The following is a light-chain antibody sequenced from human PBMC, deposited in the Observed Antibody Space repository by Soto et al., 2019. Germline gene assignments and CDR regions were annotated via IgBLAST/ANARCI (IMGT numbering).Light chain of an antibody. Sequence: HSALTQPASVSGSPGQSITISCTGTSGDVGSYNLVSWYQQHPGKAPKLMIYEGSKRPSGVSNRFSGSKSGSTASLTISGLQAEDEADYYCCSYARSSTYVFGSGTKLTVL. CDR3: CSYARSSTYV. J-gene: IGLJ1*01. CDR1: SGDVGSYNL. V-gene: IGLV2-23*01. CDR2: EGS.